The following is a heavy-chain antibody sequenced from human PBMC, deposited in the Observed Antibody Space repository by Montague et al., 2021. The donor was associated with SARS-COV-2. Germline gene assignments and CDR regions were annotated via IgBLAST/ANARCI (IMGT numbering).Heavy chain of an antibody. CDR3: ARGIRGVIILYDYYLMDV. V-gene: IGHV4-34*01. D-gene: IGHD3-10*01. Sequence: SETLSLTCAVHGGSFSGYYWTRIRQPPGKGLEWIGDINHGGRTNYNPSLKSRVTISAETSKNQFSLRVNSVTAADTAVYFCARGIRGVIILYDYYLMDVWGQGTTVSVSS. J-gene: IGHJ6*02. CDR1: GGSFSGYY. CDR2: INHGGRT.